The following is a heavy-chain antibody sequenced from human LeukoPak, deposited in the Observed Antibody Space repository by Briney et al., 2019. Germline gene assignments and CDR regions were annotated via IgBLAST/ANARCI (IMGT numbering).Heavy chain of an antibody. D-gene: IGHD2-2*01. J-gene: IGHJ4*02. CDR1: GYTFTTSW. V-gene: IGHV5-51*01. CDR3: ARQGTSFDY. CDR2: IYPGDSDT. Sequence: GESLKISCKGSGYTFTTSWIVWVRQMPGKGLGWMGIIYPGDSDTRYSPSFQGQVSISADKSISTAYLQWSSLKASDTAMYYCARQGTSFDYWGQGTLVTVSS.